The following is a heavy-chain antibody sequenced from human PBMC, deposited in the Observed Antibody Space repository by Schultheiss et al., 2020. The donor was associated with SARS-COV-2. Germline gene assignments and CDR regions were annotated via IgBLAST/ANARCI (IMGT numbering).Heavy chain of an antibody. J-gene: IGHJ6*03. CDR3: ARSIAVADDYYYYYMDV. CDR1: GGSISSDGYY. V-gene: IGHV4-61*08. CDR2: IYHSGST. Sequence: SETLSLTCTVSGGSISSDGYYWSWIRQPPGKGLEWIGEIYHSGSTNYKPSLKSRVTISVDTSKNQFSLKLSSVTAADTAVYYCARSIAVADDYYYYYMDVWGKGTTVTVSS. D-gene: IGHD6-19*01.